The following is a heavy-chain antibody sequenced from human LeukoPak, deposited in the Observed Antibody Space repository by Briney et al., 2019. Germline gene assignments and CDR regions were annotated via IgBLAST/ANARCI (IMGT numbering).Heavy chain of an antibody. Sequence: ASVKVSCKASGYTFTSYGISWVRQAPGQGLEWMGWISAYNGNTNYAQKLQGRVTTTTDTSTSTAYMELRSLRSDDTAVYYCARDHPYDYVWGSYRYPTFDYWGQGTLVTVSS. CDR2: ISAYNGNT. J-gene: IGHJ4*02. V-gene: IGHV1-18*01. CDR3: ARDHPYDYVWGSYRYPTFDY. D-gene: IGHD3-16*02. CDR1: GYTFTSYG.